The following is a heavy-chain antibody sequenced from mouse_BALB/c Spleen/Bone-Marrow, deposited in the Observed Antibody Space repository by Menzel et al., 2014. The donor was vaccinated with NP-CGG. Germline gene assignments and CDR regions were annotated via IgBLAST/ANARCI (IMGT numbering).Heavy chain of an antibody. J-gene: IGHJ4*01. CDR1: GFTFSDYY. D-gene: IGHD2-1*01. V-gene: IGHV5-4*02. CDR2: ISDGGSYT. Sequence: EVQLQESGGGLVKPGGSLKLSCAASGFTFSDYYMYWVRQTPEKRLEWVATISDGGSYTYYPDSMKGRFTISRDNAKNNLYLQMSSLKSEDTAMYYCARDGNYYAMDYWGQGTSVTVSS. CDR3: ARDGNYYAMDY.